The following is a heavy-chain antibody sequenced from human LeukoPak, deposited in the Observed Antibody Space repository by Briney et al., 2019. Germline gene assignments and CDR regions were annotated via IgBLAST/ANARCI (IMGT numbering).Heavy chain of an antibody. J-gene: IGHJ4*02. V-gene: IGHV3-23*01. CDR2: ISGSGHRI. D-gene: IGHD1-26*01. CDR1: GFTFSSYA. Sequence: PGGSLGLSCAASGFTFSSYAMHWVRQAPGKGLEWVSAISGSGHRIYYADSVKGRFTISRDNSKNTLFLQMNSLRAEDTAIYYCAKDTTIVGATFFGYWGQGTLVTVSS. CDR3: AKDTTIVGATFFGY.